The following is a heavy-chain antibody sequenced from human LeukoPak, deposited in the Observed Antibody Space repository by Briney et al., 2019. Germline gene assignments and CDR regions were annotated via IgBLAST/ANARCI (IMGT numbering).Heavy chain of an antibody. CDR3: ARGSGWHYYYYYMDV. CDR1: GGSISSYY. J-gene: IGHJ6*03. CDR2: IYYSGST. V-gene: IGHV4-59*01. D-gene: IGHD6-19*01. Sequence: KPSETLSLTCTVSGGSISSYYWSWIRQPPGKGLEWTGYIYYSGSTNYNPSLKSRVTISVDTSKNQFSLKLNSVTAADTAVYYCARGSGWHYYYYYMDVWGKGTTVTVSS.